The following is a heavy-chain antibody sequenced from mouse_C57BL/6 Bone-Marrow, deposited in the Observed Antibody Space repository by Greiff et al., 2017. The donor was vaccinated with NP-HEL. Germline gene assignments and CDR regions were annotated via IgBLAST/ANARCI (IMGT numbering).Heavy chain of an antibody. CDR1: GYTFTDYY. J-gene: IGHJ3*01. V-gene: IGHV1-19*01. D-gene: IGHD2-3*01. CDR2: INPYNGGT. Sequence: VQLQQSGPVLVKPGASVKMSCKASGYTFTDYYMNWVKQSHGKSLEWIGVINPYNGGTSYNQKFKGKATLTVDKSSSTAYMELNSLTSEDSAFYCCARCGWLPAWFAYWGRGTLVTVSA. CDR3: ARCGWLPAWFAY.